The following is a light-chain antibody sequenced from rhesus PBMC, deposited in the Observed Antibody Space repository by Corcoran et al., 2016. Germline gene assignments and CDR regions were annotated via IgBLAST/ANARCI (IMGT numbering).Light chain of an antibody. CDR2: KAA. CDR3: QQYNSAPYR. Sequence: DIQMTQSPSSLSASVGDRVTITCRASQGINTYLHWYQQKPEKTHKRLIDKAARLESGVPSRFSGSGSGTDFTLTISSLQPEDFATYYCQQYNSAPYRFGQGTKVEIK. J-gene: IGKJ2*01. V-gene: IGKV1-43*02. CDR1: QGINTY.